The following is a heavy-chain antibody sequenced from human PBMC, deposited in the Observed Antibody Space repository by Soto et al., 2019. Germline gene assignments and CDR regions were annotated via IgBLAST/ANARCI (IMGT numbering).Heavy chain of an antibody. CDR1: GFTFSSYA. Sequence: GGSLRLSCAASGFTFSSYAMHWVRQAPGKGLEWVAIISYDGSNKYNADSVKGRFTISRDNSKNTLYLQMNSLRAEDTAVYYCAREEVSARKHYGMDVWGQGTPVTVSS. D-gene: IGHD1-20*01. J-gene: IGHJ6*02. CDR3: AREEVSARKHYGMDV. CDR2: ISYDGSNK. V-gene: IGHV3-30-3*01.